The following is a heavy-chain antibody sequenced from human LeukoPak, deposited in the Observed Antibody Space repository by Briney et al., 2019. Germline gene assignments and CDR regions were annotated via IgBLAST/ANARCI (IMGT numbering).Heavy chain of an antibody. CDR1: GGSFSGYY. CDR2: INHSGST. CDR3: ARLGWLVRSLDY. Sequence: SETLSLTCAVYGGSFSGYYWSWIRQPPGKGLEWIGEINHSGSTNYNPSLKSRVTISVDTSKNRFSLKLSSVTAADTAVYYCARLGWLVRSLDYWGQGTLVTVSS. V-gene: IGHV4-34*01. D-gene: IGHD6-19*01. J-gene: IGHJ4*02.